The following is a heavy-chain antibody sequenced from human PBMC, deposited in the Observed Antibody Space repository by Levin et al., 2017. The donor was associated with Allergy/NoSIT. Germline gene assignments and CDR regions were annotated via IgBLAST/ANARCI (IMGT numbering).Heavy chain of an antibody. CDR3: ARTSMVRGVYYYMDV. Sequence: SCAASGFTFSDHYMDWVRQAPGKGLEWVGRTRNKANSYTTEYAASVKGRFTISRDDSKNSLYLQMNSLKTEDTAVYYCARTSMVRGVYYYMDVWGKGTTVTVSS. CDR1: GFTFSDHY. J-gene: IGHJ6*03. CDR2: TRNKANSYTT. D-gene: IGHD3-10*01. V-gene: IGHV3-72*01.